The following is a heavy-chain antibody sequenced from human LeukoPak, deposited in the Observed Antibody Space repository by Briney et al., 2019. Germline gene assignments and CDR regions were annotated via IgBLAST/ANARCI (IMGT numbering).Heavy chain of an antibody. Sequence: GASVKVSCKASGYTFTSYYMHWVRQAPGQGLEWMGIINPSGGSTSYAQKFQGRVTMTRDTSTSTVYMELSSLRSEDTAVYYCARDGMVVPAMDSFDYWGQGTLVTVSS. CDR3: ARDGMVVPAMDSFDY. V-gene: IGHV1-46*01. J-gene: IGHJ4*02. D-gene: IGHD2-21*02. CDR1: GYTFTSYY. CDR2: INPSGGST.